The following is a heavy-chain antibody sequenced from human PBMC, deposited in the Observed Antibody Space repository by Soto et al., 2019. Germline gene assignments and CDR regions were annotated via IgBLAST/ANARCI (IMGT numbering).Heavy chain of an antibody. CDR1: GGTFSSYA. V-gene: IGHV1-69*13. CDR3: ARGYRGYSYGTDRYYYYYGMDV. D-gene: IGHD5-18*01. CDR2: IIPIFGTA. J-gene: IGHJ6*02. Sequence: ASVKVSCKASGGTFSSYAISWVRQAPGQGLEWMGGIIPIFGTANYAQKFQGRVTITADESTSTAYMELSSLRSEDTAVYYCARGYRGYSYGTDRYYYYYGMDVWGQGTTVTVSS.